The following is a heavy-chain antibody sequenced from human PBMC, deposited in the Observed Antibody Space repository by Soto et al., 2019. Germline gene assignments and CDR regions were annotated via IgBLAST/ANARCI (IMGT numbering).Heavy chain of an antibody. CDR3: ARSNTRYSSPDY. V-gene: IGHV4-59*08. Sequence: SETLSLTCTVSGDSINKYQWGWVRQPPGKGLEWIGCFYFSTNYNPALNSRVTISVDRSKNHFSLKLTSVTAADTAVYFCARSNTRYSSPDYWGQGTLVTVSS. CDR2: FYFST. J-gene: IGHJ4*02. CDR1: GDSINKYQ. D-gene: IGHD3-22*01.